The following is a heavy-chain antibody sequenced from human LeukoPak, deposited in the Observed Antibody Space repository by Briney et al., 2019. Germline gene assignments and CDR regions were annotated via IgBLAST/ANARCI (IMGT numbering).Heavy chain of an antibody. Sequence: KPSETLSLTCTVSGGSISSSSYYWGWIRQPPGKGLEWIGSIYYSGSTYYNPSLKSRVTISVDTSKNQFSLKLSSVAAADTAVYYCARGRGSSGWWKNWFDPWGQGTLVTVSS. CDR2: IYYSGST. CDR3: ARGRGSSGWWKNWFDP. V-gene: IGHV4-39*07. CDR1: GGSISSSSYY. D-gene: IGHD6-19*01. J-gene: IGHJ5*02.